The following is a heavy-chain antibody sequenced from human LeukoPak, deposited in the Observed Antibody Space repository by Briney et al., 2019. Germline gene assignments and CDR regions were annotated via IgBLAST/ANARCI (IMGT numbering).Heavy chain of an antibody. J-gene: IGHJ4*02. CDR3: AGSGYSGYDLNY. Sequence: SETLSLTCAVYGGSFSGYYWSWIRQPPGKGLEWIGEINHSGSTSYNPSLKSRVTISVDTSKNQFSLKLSSVTAADTAVYYCAGSGYSGYDLNYWGQGTLVTVSS. CDR1: GGSFSGYY. D-gene: IGHD5-12*01. CDR2: INHSGST. V-gene: IGHV4-34*01.